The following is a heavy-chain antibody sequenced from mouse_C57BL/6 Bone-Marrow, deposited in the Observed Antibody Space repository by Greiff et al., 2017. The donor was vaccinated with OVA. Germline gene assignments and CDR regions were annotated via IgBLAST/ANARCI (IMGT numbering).Heavy chain of an antibody. J-gene: IGHJ3*01. D-gene: IGHD2-4*01. Sequence: EVKLVESGGGLVQPGGSMKLSCVASGFTFSNYWMNWVRQSPEKGLEWVAQIRLKSDNYATHYAESVKGRFTISRDDSKSSVYLQMNNLRAEDTGIYYCTDYDYYLFAYGGQGTLVTVSA. CDR3: TDYDYYLFAY. CDR2: IRLKSDNYAT. V-gene: IGHV6-3*01. CDR1: GFTFSNYW.